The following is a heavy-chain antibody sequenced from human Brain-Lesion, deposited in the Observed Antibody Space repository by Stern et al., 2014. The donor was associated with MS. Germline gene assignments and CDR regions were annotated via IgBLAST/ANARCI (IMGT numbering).Heavy chain of an antibody. V-gene: IGHV3-7*01. CDR1: GFTFGNYW. D-gene: IGHD3-3*01. CDR3: ARVYNTIYGIVTQRGSGMDV. J-gene: IGHJ6*02. CDR2: IKEDGTEE. Sequence: EVQLVESGGGLVQPGGSLTISCTAAGFTFGNYWMTWVRQAPGKGLEWVANIKEDGTEENYVDPVKGRFTISRDNARNSLYLQMNSLRVEDTALYYCARVYNTIYGIVTQRGSGMDVWGQGTTVIVSS.